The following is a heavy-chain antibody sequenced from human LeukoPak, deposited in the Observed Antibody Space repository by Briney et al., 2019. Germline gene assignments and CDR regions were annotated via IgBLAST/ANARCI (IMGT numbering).Heavy chain of an antibody. Sequence: PGGSLRLSCAASGFTVSDYAVRWVRQAPGRVLGWVSPARYYVEKQYHAGSGRGRFTVPRDSSRNRVSLQMSSLRVEDTGIYYCAKAGIGADGAGSLCEYWGQETLLTVSS. D-gene: IGHD1-1*01. CDR3: AKAGIGADGAGSLCEY. J-gene: IGHJ4*02. V-gene: IGHV3-23*01. CDR1: GFTVSDYA. CDR2: ARYYVEKQ.